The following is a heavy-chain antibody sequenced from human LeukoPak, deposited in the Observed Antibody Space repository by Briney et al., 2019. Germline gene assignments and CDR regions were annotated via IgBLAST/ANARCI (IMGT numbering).Heavy chain of an antibody. D-gene: IGHD4-17*01. CDR3: TKATGDYFWYFDL. V-gene: IGHV3-30*04. J-gene: IGHJ2*01. CDR2: ISYDGSNK. Sequence: GRSLRLSCAASGFTFSSYAMHWVRQAPGKGLEWVAVISYDGSNKYYADSVKGRFTISRDNSKNTLYLQMNSLRVEDTAVYYCTKATGDYFWYFDLWGRGTLVTVSS. CDR1: GFTFSSYA.